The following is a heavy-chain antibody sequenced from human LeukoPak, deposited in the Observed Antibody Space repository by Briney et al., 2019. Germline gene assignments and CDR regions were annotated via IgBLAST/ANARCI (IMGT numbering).Heavy chain of an antibody. V-gene: IGHV4-39*01. J-gene: IGHJ4*02. Sequence: SETLSLTCTVSGGSISSSSYYWGWIRQPPGKGLEWIGSIYYSGSTYYNPSLKSRVTISVDTSKNQFSLKLSSVTAADTAVYYCARNGYGARFFDYWGQGTLVTVSS. CDR2: IYYSGST. D-gene: IGHD5-18*01. CDR3: ARNGYGARFFDY. CDR1: GGSISSSSYY.